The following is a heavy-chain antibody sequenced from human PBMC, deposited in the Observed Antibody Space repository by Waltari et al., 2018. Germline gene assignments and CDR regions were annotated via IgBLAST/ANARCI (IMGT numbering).Heavy chain of an antibody. J-gene: IGHJ1*01. CDR1: GYTFTGYY. V-gene: IGHV1-2*06. CDR3: ARVQEYSSSPGHFQH. D-gene: IGHD6-6*01. CDR2: INPNSGGT. Sequence: QVQLVQSGAEVKKPGASVKVSCKASGYTFTGYYLHWVRQAPGQGLEWMGRINPNSGGTNYAQKFQGRVTMTRDTSISTAYMELSRLRSDDTAVYYCARVQEYSSSPGHFQHWGQGTLVTVSS.